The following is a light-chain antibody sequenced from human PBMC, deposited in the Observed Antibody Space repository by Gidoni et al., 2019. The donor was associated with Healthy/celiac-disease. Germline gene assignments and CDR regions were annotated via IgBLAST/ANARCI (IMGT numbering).Light chain of an antibody. V-gene: IGLV2-14*01. CDR2: EVS. Sequence: QSALTQPASVSGSPGQSITISCTGTSSDVGGYNYLSWYQQHPGKAPKLMIYEVSTRPSGVSNRFSGSKYGNTASLTISGLQAEDEADYYCSSYTSSNVVFGGGTKLTVL. CDR1: SSDVGGYNY. CDR3: SSYTSSNVV. J-gene: IGLJ2*01.